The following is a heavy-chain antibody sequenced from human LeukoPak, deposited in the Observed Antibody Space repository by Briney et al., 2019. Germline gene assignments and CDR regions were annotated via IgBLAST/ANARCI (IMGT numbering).Heavy chain of an antibody. CDR1: GFALRSHW. J-gene: IGHJ6*02. V-gene: IGHV3-7*03. Sequence: GGSLRLSCAASGFALRSHWMTWVRQVPGRGPEWVANVNRDGSETYYLDSVKGRFTISKDNAKNSLYLQMNSLRAEDTALYHCARNKGMDVWGQGTTVIVSS. CDR2: VNRDGSET. D-gene: IGHD3-10*01. CDR3: ARNKGMDV.